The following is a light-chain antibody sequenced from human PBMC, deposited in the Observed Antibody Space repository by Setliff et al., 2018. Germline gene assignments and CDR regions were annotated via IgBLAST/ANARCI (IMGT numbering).Light chain of an antibody. Sequence: QSALTQPPSASGSPGQSVTISCTRTSSDVGGINHVSWYQQHPGKAPRLMIFEVSERPSGVPDRFSGSKSGNTASLTVSGLQAEDEADYYCCSYAPTYISVFGTGTKVTV. CDR3: CSYAPTYISV. CDR2: EVS. CDR1: SSDVGGINH. V-gene: IGLV2-8*01. J-gene: IGLJ1*01.